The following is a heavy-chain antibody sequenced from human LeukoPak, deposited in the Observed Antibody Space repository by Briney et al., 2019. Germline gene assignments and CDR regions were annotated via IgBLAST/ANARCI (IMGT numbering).Heavy chain of an antibody. D-gene: IGHD2-15*01. CDR2: MNPNSGNT. CDR3: ARVAKWDIVQPWLMNY. Sequence: GASVKVSCKASGYTFTSYDISWVRQATGQGLEWMGWMNPNSGNTGYAQKFQGRVTMTRNTSLSTAYMELSSLRYVDTAVSYCARVAKWDIVQPWLMNYWGQGTLVTVSS. CDR1: GYTFTSYD. V-gene: IGHV1-8*01. J-gene: IGHJ4*02.